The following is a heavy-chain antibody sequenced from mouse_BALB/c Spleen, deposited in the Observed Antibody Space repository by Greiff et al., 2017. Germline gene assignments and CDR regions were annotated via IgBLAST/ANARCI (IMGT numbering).Heavy chain of an antibody. CDR2: IWGDGST. D-gene: IGHD1-2*01. CDR3: ARDPPLLRLRSAMDY. Sequence: VQGVESGPGLVAPSQSLSITCTVSGFSLTGYGVNWVRQPPGKGLEWLGMIWGDGSTDYNSALKSRLSISKDNSKSQVFLKMNSLQTDDTARYYCARDPPLLRLRSAMDYWGQGTSVTVSS. CDR1: GFSLTGYG. V-gene: IGHV2-6-7*01. J-gene: IGHJ4*01.